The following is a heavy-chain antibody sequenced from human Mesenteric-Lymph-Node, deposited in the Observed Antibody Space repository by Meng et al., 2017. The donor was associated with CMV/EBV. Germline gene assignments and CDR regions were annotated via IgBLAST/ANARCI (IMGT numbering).Heavy chain of an antibody. CDR1: GGSISSYY. D-gene: IGHD3-16*01. Sequence: SETLSLTCTVSGGSISSYYWSWIRQPPGKGLEWIGYISPGGSTYYNPSLRSRVTISVDASKDQFSLKLSSVTAADTAVYYCARGTGGGGYWGQGTLVTVSS. J-gene: IGHJ4*02. CDR3: ARGTGGGGY. CDR2: ISPGGST. V-gene: IGHV4-59*01.